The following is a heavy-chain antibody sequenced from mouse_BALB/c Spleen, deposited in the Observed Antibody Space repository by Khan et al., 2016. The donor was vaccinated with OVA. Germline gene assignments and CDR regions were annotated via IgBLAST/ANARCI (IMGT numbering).Heavy chain of an antibody. CDR1: GYTFISYT. CDR2: INPSNGYT. Sequence: QVQLKQSGAELARPGASVKMSCKASGYTFISYTIHWIKKRHGQGLEWIGYINPSNGYTNYNQKFKDKATLTTDKSSTTAYLQLSSLTSDDSAVYNCVRDGAYHRNDGWFAYWGQGTLVTVSA. J-gene: IGHJ3*01. CDR3: VRDGAYHRNDGWFAY. D-gene: IGHD2-14*01. V-gene: IGHV1-4*01.